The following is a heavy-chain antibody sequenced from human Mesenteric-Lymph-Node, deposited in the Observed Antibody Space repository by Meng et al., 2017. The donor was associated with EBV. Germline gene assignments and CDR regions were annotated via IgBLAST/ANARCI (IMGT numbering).Heavy chain of an antibody. CDR3: ARRIDFWSHYSDY. J-gene: IGHJ4*02. D-gene: IGHD3-3*01. CDR2: IYHSGNT. Sequence: QVPLQASGPGLGKPSGSLSLSCAVSGASISSDNWWIWVRQPPGKGLEWIGEIYHSGNTNYNPSLKSRLVISVDKSKNQFSLKLSSVTAADTAVYYCARRIDFWSHYSDYWGQGILVTVSS. V-gene: IGHV4-4*02. CDR1: GASISSDNW.